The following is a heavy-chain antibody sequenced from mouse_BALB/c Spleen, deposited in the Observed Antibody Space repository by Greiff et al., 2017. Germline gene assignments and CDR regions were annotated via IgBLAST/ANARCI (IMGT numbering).Heavy chain of an antibody. J-gene: IGHJ1*01. V-gene: IGHV3-6*02. CDR1: GYSITSGYY. CDR3: ARERYFDV. CDR2: ISYDGSN. Sequence: EVQLQEPGPGLAKPSQSLSLTCSVTGYSITSGYYWNWIRQFPGNKLEWMGYISYDGSNNYNPSLKNRISITRDTSKNQFFLKLNSVTTEDTAKYYCARERYFDVWGAGTTVTVSS.